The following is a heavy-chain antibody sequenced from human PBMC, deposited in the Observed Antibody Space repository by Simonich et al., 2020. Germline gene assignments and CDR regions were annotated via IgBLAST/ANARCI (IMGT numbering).Heavy chain of an antibody. CDR3: ARSSDLLNWNDGPYY. D-gene: IGHD1-1*01. J-gene: IGHJ4*02. V-gene: IGHV1-2*02. CDR2: INPNRGST. CDR1: GYTFTGYY. Sequence: QVQLVQSGAEVKKPGASVKVSCKASGYTFTGYYMHWVRQAPGKGLDWMEWINPNRGSTNYAQKFQGRVTMTRDTSISTAYMELSRLRSDDTAVYYCARSSDLLNWNDGPYYWGQGTLVTVSS.